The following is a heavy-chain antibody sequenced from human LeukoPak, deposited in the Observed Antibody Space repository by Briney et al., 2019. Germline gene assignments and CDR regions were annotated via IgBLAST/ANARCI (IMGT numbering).Heavy chain of an antibody. CDR2: ISSSSYI. J-gene: IGHJ6*02. CDR1: GFTFSSYS. CDR3: ARVGRTTIKYGMDV. D-gene: IGHD5-12*01. Sequence: PGGSLRLSCAASGFTFSSYSMNWVRQAPGKGLEWVSSISSSSYIYYADSVKGRFTISRDNAKNSLYLQMNSLRAEDTAVYYCARVGRTTIKYGMDVWGQGTTVTVSS. V-gene: IGHV3-21*01.